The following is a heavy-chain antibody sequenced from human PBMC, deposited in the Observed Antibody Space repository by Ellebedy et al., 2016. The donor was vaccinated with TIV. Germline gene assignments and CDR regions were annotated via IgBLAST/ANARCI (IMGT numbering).Heavy chain of an antibody. V-gene: IGHV4-39*01. CDR3: ARQEHGGLSDY. Sequence: SETLSLXXTVSGGSISSSSYYWGWIRQPPGKGLEWIGSIYYSGSTYYNPSLKSRVTISVDTSKNQFSLKLSSVTAADTAVYYCARQEHGGLSDYWGQGTLVTVSS. CDR2: IYYSGST. D-gene: IGHD3-16*02. J-gene: IGHJ4*02. CDR1: GGSISSSSYY.